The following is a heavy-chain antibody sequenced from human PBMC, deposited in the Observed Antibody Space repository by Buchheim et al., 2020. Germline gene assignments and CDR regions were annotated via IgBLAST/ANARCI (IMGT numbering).Heavy chain of an antibody. CDR2: MNPNSGNT. Sequence: QVQLVQSGAEVKKPGASVKVSCKASGYTFTSYDINWVRQATGQGLEWMGWMNPNSGNTGYVQKFQGRVTMTRNTSISTAYMELSSLRSEDTAVYYCARGGRDSSSWYDYYYYYGMDVWGQGTT. J-gene: IGHJ6*02. D-gene: IGHD6-13*01. CDR1: GYTFTSYD. V-gene: IGHV1-8*01. CDR3: ARGGRDSSSWYDYYYYYGMDV.